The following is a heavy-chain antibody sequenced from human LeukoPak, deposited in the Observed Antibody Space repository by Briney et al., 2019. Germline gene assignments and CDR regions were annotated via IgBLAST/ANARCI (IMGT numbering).Heavy chain of an antibody. J-gene: IGHJ4*02. D-gene: IGHD2-15*01. CDR2: INHSGST. Sequence: SETLSLTCAVYGGSFSGYYWSWIRQPLGKGLGWIVEINHSGSTNYNPSLKSRVTISVDTSKNQFSLKLSSVTAADTAVYYCARGDCSGGSCYSGYWGQGTLVTVSS. CDR3: ARGDCSGGSCYSGY. CDR1: GGSFSGYY. V-gene: IGHV4-34*01.